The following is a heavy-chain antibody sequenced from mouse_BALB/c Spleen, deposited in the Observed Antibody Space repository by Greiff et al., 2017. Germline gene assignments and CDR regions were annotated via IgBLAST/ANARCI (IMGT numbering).Heavy chain of an antibody. CDR3: ARGHYYGSYYFDY. Sequence: QVQLKQSGAELVRPGVSVKISCKGSGYTFTDYAMHWVKQSHAKSLEWIGVISTYYGDASYNQKFKGKATMTVDKSSSTAYMELARLTSEDSAIYYCARGHYYGSYYFDYWGQGTTLTVSS. CDR2: ISTYYGDA. D-gene: IGHD1-2*01. CDR1: GYTFTDYA. J-gene: IGHJ2*01. V-gene: IGHV1S137*01.